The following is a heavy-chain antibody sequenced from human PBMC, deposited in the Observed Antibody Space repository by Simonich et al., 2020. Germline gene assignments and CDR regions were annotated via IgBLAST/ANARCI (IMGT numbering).Heavy chain of an antibody. CDR2: INPNSGGT. CDR3: ARDSAARYYYYYYMDV. D-gene: IGHD6-6*01. Sequence: QVQLVQSGAEVKKPGASVKVSCKASGYTFTGYYMHWVRQAPGQGLEWMGWINPNSGGTNYEQKFQGRVTMTRDTSISTAYMELSRLGSDDTAVYYCARDSAARYYYYYYMDVWGKGTTVTVSS. J-gene: IGHJ6*03. CDR1: GYTFTGYY. V-gene: IGHV1-2*02.